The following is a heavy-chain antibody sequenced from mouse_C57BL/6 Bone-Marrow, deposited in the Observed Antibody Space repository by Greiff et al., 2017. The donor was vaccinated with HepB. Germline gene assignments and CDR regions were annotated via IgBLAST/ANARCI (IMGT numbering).Heavy chain of an antibody. CDR2: IYPGNGDT. CDR1: GYTFTSYN. J-gene: IGHJ2*01. V-gene: IGHV1-12*01. CDR3: ARSYDYDWGYWFDY. Sequence: LQQSGAELVRPGASVKMSCKASGYTFTSYNMHWVKQTPRQGLEWIGAIYPGNGDTSYNQKFKGKATLTVDKSYSTAYMQLSSLTSEDSAVYFCARSYDYDWGYWFDYWGQGTTLTVSS. D-gene: IGHD2-4*01.